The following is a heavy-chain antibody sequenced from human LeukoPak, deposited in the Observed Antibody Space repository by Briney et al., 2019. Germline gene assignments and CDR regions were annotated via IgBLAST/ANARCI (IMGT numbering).Heavy chain of an antibody. D-gene: IGHD6-19*01. V-gene: IGHV4-34*01. CDR3: ARVSPSSGVDY. J-gene: IGHJ4*02. Sequence: PSETLSLTCAVYGGSFSGYYWSWIRQPPGKGQEWIGEINHSGSTNYNPSLKSRVTISVDTSKNQFSLKLSSVTAADTAVYYCARVSPSSGVDYWGQGTLVTVSS. CDR2: INHSGST. CDR1: GGSFSGYY.